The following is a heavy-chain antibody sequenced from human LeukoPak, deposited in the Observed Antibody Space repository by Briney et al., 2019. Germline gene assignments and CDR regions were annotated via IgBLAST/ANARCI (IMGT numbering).Heavy chain of an antibody. CDR3: AKDPFRVAAAAHFDY. Sequence: GGSLRLSCAASGFTFSSYWMHWVRQAPGKGLVWVSRINSDGSSTSYADSVKGRFTISRDNSKNTLYLQMNSLRAEDTAVYYCAKDPFRVAAAAHFDYWGQGTLVTVSS. V-gene: IGHV3-74*01. CDR2: INSDGSST. J-gene: IGHJ4*02. CDR1: GFTFSSYW. D-gene: IGHD6-13*01.